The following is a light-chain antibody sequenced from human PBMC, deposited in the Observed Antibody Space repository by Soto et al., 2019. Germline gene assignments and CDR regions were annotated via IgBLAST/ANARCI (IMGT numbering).Light chain of an antibody. Sequence: QCALTQPPSASGSPGQSVTISCTGTSGDVGNYNFVSWYQHHPGKATKLMIYEVTKRPSGVPDRFSGSKSDNTASLTVSGLQADDEADYYCSSYAGIDNLVFGGGTKLTVL. J-gene: IGLJ2*01. CDR1: SGDVGNYNF. CDR2: EVT. V-gene: IGLV2-8*01. CDR3: SSYAGIDNLV.